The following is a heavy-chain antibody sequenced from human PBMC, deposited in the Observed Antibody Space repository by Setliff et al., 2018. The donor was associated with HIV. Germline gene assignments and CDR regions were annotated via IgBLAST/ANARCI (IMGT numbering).Heavy chain of an antibody. CDR2: MNPDTGSA. D-gene: IGHD2-15*01. Sequence: GASVKVSCKASGYIFSNYDINWVRQAPGQGLEWLGWMNPDTGSAGSAQRFQGRITLTRNSSINTAYMELSGLRSEDTAVYYCALPYCSGGNCWSSASLPPAGWFDPWGQGTLVTVSS. J-gene: IGHJ5*02. CDR3: ALPYCSGGNCWSSASLPPAGWFDP. V-gene: IGHV1-8*02. CDR1: GYIFSNYD.